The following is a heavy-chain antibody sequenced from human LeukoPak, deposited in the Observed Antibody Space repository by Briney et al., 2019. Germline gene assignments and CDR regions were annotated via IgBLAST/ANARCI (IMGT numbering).Heavy chain of an antibody. CDR2: IRYDGSNK. D-gene: IGHD1-26*01. V-gene: IGHV3-30*02. J-gene: IGHJ6*03. Sequence: GGSLRLSCAASGFTFSSYAMHWVRQAPGKGLEWVAFIRYDGSNKYYADSVKGRFTISRDNSKNTLYLQMNSLRAEDTAVYYCATHPIVGAYYYYYYMDVWGKGTTVTISS. CDR1: GFTFSSYA. CDR3: ATHPIVGAYYYYYYMDV.